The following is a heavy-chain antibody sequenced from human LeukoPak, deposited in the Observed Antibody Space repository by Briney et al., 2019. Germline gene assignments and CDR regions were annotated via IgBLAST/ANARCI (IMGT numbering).Heavy chain of an antibody. V-gene: IGHV1-69*01. CDR2: IIPIFGTA. Sequence: GSSVKVSCKASGGTFSSYAISWVRQAPGQGLEWMGGIIPIFGTANYAQKFQGIVTITADESTSTAYMELSSLRSEDTAVYYCARDPPFKTYYYGSGSYGPFDYWGQGTLVTVSS. CDR3: ARDPPFKTYYYGSGSYGPFDY. CDR1: GGTFSSYA. D-gene: IGHD3-10*01. J-gene: IGHJ4*02.